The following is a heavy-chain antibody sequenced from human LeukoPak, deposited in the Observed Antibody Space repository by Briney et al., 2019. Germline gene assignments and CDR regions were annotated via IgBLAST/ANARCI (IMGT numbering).Heavy chain of an antibody. J-gene: IGHJ4*02. CDR2: MNPNSGNT. V-gene: IGHV1-8*03. Sequence: GASVMVSCKASGYTFTSYDINWVRQATGQGLEWMGWMNPNSGNTGYAQKFQGRVTITRNTSISTAYMELSSLRSEDTAVHYCARGHSSTPFDYWGQGTLVTVSS. CDR1: GYTFTSYD. D-gene: IGHD6-13*01. CDR3: ARGHSSTPFDY.